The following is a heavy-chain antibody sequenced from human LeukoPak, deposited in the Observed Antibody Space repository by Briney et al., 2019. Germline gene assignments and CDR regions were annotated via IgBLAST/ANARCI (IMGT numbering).Heavy chain of an antibody. CDR2: ITPNSGRS. CDR3: ARAYDYVLPHFDY. D-gene: IGHD3-16*01. Sequence: ASVKVSCKTSGYTFTGYYLHWVRQAPGQGLDWMEWITPNSGRSNYAQTFQGRVTMTRDTSISTAYMELSRLRSDDTAVYYCARAYDYVLPHFDYWGQGTLVTVSS. V-gene: IGHV1-2*02. CDR1: GYTFTGYY. J-gene: IGHJ4*02.